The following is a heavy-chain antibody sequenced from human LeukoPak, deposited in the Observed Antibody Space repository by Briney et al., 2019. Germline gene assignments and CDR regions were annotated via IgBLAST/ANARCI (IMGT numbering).Heavy chain of an antibody. J-gene: IGHJ4*02. CDR2: ISFSGSTI. Sequence: GGSLRLSCAASGFTVSDYYMTWIRQAPGKGLDWVSYISFSGSTIYYADSVKGRFIISRDAAKNSLYLQMNSLRAEDTAVYYCVRGMGGGVSNFDYWGQGTLVTVSS. CDR3: VRGMGGGVSNFDY. V-gene: IGHV3-11*04. CDR1: GFTVSDYY. D-gene: IGHD3-16*01.